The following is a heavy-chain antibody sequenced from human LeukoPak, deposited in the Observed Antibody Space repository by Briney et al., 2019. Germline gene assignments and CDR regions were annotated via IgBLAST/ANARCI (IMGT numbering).Heavy chain of an antibody. D-gene: IGHD4-17*01. CDR2: IKQDGSEK. Sequence: GGSLRLSCAASGFTFSSYWMSWVRQAPGKGLEWVANIKQDGSEKYYVDSVKGRFTISRDNAKNSLYLQMNGLRAEDTAVYYCARDPHYGDYDYWGQGTLVTVSS. CDR3: ARDPHYGDYDY. J-gene: IGHJ4*02. CDR1: GFTFSSYW. V-gene: IGHV3-7*01.